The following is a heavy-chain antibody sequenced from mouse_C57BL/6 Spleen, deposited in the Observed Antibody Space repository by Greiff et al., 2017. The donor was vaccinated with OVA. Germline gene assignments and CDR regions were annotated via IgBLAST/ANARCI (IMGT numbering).Heavy chain of an antibody. D-gene: IGHD1-2*01. CDR3: AREMRLRLKDYAMDY. CDR1: GYAFSSYW. Sequence: QVQLQQSGAELVKPGASVKISCKASGYAFSSYWMNWVKQRPGKGLEWIGQIYPGGGATNYNGKFKGKAPLTADTSSRTAYVQLSRLNSEESAGNFGAREMRLRLKDYAMDYWGQGTSVTVSA. V-gene: IGHV1-80*01. CDR2: IYPGGGAT. J-gene: IGHJ4*01.